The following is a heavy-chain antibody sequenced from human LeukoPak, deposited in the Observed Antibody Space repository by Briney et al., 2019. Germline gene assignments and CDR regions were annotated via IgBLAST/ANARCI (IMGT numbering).Heavy chain of an antibody. Sequence: SETLSLTCTVSGGSISSYYWSWIRQPPGKGLEWIGYIYSSGSTNYNPFLKSRVTISVDTSKNQFSLKLSSVTAADTAVYYCARRRGAHTANALDIWGQGTMVTVSS. D-gene: IGHD3-10*01. CDR3: ARRRGAHTANALDI. CDR2: IYSSGST. V-gene: IGHV4-59*08. J-gene: IGHJ3*02. CDR1: GGSISSYY.